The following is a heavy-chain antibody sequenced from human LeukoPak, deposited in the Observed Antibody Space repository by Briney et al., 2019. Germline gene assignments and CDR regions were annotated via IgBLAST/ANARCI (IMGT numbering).Heavy chain of an antibody. CDR1: GFTFSSYA. D-gene: IGHD5-24*01. CDR3: AKNGDSERWLQPKFVTH. CDR2: ISYDGSNN. J-gene: IGHJ4*02. V-gene: IGHV3-30*04. Sequence: GGSLRLSCAASGFTFSSYAMHWVRQAPSKGLEWVAVISYDGSNNYYADSVKGRFTMSRDNSKNTLYLQMNSLRAEDTAVYYCAKNGDSERWLQPKFVTHWGQGTLVTVSS.